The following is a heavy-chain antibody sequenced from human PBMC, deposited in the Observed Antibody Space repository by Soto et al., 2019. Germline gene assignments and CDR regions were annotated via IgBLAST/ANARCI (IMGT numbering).Heavy chain of an antibody. CDR1: GEYFSANY. D-gene: IGHD3-3*01. CDR2: INHAGTT. J-gene: IGHJ5*02. Sequence: QVQLQQWGAGLLKPSETLSLTCDISGEYFSANYWSWIRQTPGKGLEWLGEINHAGTTAYNPSVEARIIISADASKNQFSLNLTSVPAMDAAVYCCATGGLFSSWGQGTLVTVSS. V-gene: IGHV4-34*01. CDR3: ATGGLFSS.